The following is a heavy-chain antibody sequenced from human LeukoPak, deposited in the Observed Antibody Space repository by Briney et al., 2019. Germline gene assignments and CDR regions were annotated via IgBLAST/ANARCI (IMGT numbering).Heavy chain of an antibody. D-gene: IGHD6-6*01. Sequence: ASVKVSCKASGYTFTDYYIHWVRQAPGQGLEWMGWINPNSGRTHYAQKFQGRVTMTSDTSISTAYMELSRLRSDDTAVYYCARADKYSSSSPFDYWGQGTLVTVSS. J-gene: IGHJ4*02. V-gene: IGHV1-2*02. CDR1: GYTFTDYY. CDR3: ARADKYSSSSPFDY. CDR2: INPNSGRT.